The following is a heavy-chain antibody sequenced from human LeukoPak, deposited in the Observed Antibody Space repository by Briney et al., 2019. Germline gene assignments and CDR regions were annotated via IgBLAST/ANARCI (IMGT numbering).Heavy chain of an antibody. CDR1: GGSIRSYY. Sequence: NPSETLSLTCTVSGGSIRSYYWSWIRQPPGKGLEWIGYIYYSGSTDYNPSLKSRVTISVDTSKNQFSLKLSSVAAADTAVYYCARVRNWFDPWGQGTLVTVSS. CDR2: IYYSGST. V-gene: IGHV4-59*12. J-gene: IGHJ5*02. CDR3: ARVRNWFDP.